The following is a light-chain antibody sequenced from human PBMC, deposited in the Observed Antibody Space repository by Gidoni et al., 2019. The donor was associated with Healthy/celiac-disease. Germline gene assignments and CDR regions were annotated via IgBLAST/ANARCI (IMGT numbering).Light chain of an antibody. CDR1: QSVSSSY. V-gene: IGKV3-20*01. CDR2: GAS. J-gene: IGKJ2*04. Sequence: IVLTRSPGTMSLSPGERATLSCRGSQSVSSSYLAWYQQKPGQAPRLLIYGASSRATGIPDRFSGSGSGTDFTLTISRLEPEDFAVYYCQQYGSSPGCSFGQGTKLEIK. CDR3: QQYGSSPGCS.